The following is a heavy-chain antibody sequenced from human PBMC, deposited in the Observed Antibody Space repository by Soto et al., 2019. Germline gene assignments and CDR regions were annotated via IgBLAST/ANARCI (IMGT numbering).Heavy chain of an antibody. V-gene: IGHV3-64D*08. J-gene: IGHJ3*02. CDR1: GFTFSSYA. Sequence: GGSLRLSCSASGFTFSSYAMHWVRQAPGKGLEYVSAISSNGGSTYYADSVKGRFTISRDNSKNTLYLQMSSLRAEDTAVYYCVKLPYYDSSGYWFDAFDIWGQGTMVTVSS. CDR3: VKLPYYDSSGYWFDAFDI. D-gene: IGHD3-22*01. CDR2: ISSNGGST.